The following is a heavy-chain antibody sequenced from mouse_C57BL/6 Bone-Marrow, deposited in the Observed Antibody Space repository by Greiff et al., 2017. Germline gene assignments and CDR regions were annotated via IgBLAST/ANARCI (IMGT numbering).Heavy chain of an antibody. CDR1: GYTFTSYW. V-gene: IGHV1-59*01. J-gene: IGHJ1*03. CDR2: IDPSDSYT. Sequence: VQLQQPGAELVRPGTSVKLSCKASGYTFTSYWMHWVKQRPGQGLEWIGVIDPSDSYTNYNQKFKGKATFTVDTSSSTAYMQLSSLTSEDSAVYYCGPYVWGTGTTVTVSS. CDR3: GPYV.